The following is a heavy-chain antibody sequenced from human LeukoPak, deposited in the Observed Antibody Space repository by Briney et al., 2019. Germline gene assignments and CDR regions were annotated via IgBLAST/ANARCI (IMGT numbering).Heavy chain of an antibody. CDR2: IYYSGST. CDR3: ARAPYGSATNNYYMDV. J-gene: IGHJ6*03. D-gene: IGHD3-10*01. V-gene: IGHV4-59*01. Sequence: SETLSLTCTVSGGSISSYYWSWIRQPPGKGLEWIGYIYYSGSTNYNPSLKSRVTISIDTSKNQFSLKLSSVTAADTAVYYCARAPYGSATNNYYMDVWGKETTVTVSS. CDR1: GGSISSYY.